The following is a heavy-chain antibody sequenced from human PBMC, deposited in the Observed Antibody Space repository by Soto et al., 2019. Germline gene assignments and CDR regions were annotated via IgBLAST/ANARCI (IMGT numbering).Heavy chain of an antibody. CDR1: GGSISSSSYY. CDR2: IYYSGST. J-gene: IGHJ6*02. V-gene: IGHV4-39*01. Sequence: QLQLQESGPGLVKPSETLSLTCTVSGGSISSSSYYWGWIRQPPGKGLEWIGSIYYSGSTYYNPSLKSRVTISVDTSKNQFSLKLSSVTAADTAVYYCARHTGSSSSWYGEGYYYYGMDVWGQGTTVTVSS. D-gene: IGHD6-13*01. CDR3: ARHTGSSSSWYGEGYYYYGMDV.